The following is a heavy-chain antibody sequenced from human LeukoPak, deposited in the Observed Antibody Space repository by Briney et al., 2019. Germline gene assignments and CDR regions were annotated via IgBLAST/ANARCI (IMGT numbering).Heavy chain of an antibody. CDR2: ISSSSSTI. J-gene: IGHJ4*02. CDR3: ARGGIVAPAT. V-gene: IGHV3-48*01. D-gene: IGHD5-12*01. Sequence: GGSLRLSCAASGFTFSSYSMNWVRQAPGKGLEWVSYISSSSSTIYYADSVKGRFTISRDNAKSSLYLQMNSLRAEDTAVYYCARGGIVAPATWGQGTLVTVSS. CDR1: GFTFSSYS.